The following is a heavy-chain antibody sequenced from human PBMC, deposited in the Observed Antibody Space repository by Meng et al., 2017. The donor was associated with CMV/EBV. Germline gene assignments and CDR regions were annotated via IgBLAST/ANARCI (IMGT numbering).Heavy chain of an antibody. CDR2: INWNGGST. D-gene: IGHD4-17*01. Sequence: GGSLRLSCAASGFTFDDYGMSSVRQAPGKGLEWVSGINWNGGSTGYADSVKGRFTISRDNAKNSLYLQMNSLRAEDTALYYCARGRTTVTTQTGNDYWGQGTLVTVSS. V-gene: IGHV3-20*04. J-gene: IGHJ4*02. CDR3: ARGRTTVTTQTGNDY. CDR1: GFTFDDYG.